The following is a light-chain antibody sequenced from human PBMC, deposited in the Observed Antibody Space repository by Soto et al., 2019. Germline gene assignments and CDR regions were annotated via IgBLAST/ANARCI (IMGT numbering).Light chain of an antibody. Sequence: SHMTQSPSTLSGSVGDRISIPCRASQTISSWLAWYQQKPGQAPKLLIYKASTLTSGVPSRFSGSGSGTEFTLTISSLQPDDFATYYCQHYNSYSEAFGQGTKVDIK. CDR3: QHYNSYSEA. V-gene: IGKV1-5*03. CDR2: KAS. J-gene: IGKJ1*01. CDR1: QTISSW.